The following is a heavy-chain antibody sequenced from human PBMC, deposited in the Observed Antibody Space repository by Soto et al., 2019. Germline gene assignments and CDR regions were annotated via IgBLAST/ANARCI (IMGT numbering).Heavy chain of an antibody. Sequence: EVQLVESGGGLVQPGGSLGLSCAASGFIFSDHYMDWVRQAPGKGLEWVARIRNKANSYATHYAASVKGRFTISRDDSKNSLFLQMPSLKAEDTAVYYCARVRLGMATTRPRAYWGQGTLVTVSS. CDR3: ARVRLGMATTRPRAY. D-gene: IGHD1-1*01. J-gene: IGHJ4*02. V-gene: IGHV3-72*01. CDR2: IRNKANSYAT. CDR1: GFIFSDHY.